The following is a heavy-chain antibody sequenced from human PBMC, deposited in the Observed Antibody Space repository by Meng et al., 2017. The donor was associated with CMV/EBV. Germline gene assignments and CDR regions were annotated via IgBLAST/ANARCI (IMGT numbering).Heavy chain of an antibody. J-gene: IGHJ5*02. CDR1: GFTFSSYN. Sequence: GESLKISCAASGFTFSSYNMNWVRQAPGKGLEWVSSISPSGTYIYYADPVKGLFTISRDNAKISLYLQMNRQRAEDTAVYYCARGPGAGGVVPPGGALWFDPWGQGTLVTVSS. D-gene: IGHD2-2*01. V-gene: IGHV3-21*01. CDR3: ARGPGAGGVVPPGGALWFDP. CDR2: ISPSGTYI.